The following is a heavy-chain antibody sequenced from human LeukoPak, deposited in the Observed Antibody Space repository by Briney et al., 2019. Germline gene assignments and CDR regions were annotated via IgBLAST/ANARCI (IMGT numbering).Heavy chain of an antibody. Sequence: SETLSLTCTVSGGSISSGDYYWSWIRQPPGTGLEWIGYIYYSGSTYYNPSLKSRVTISVDTSKNQFSLKLSSVTAADTAVYYCARVNPYYDILTGYYNGGLNYFDYWGQGTLVTVSS. CDR1: GGSISSGDYY. D-gene: IGHD3-9*01. CDR2: IYYSGST. V-gene: IGHV4-30-4*01. CDR3: ARVNPYYDILTGYYNGGLNYFDY. J-gene: IGHJ4*02.